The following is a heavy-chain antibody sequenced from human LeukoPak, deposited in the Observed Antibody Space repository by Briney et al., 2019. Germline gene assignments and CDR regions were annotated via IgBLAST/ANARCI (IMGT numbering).Heavy chain of an antibody. CDR2: IIPILGIA. CDR1: GYTFTNFG. Sequence: GASVKVSCKASGYTFTNFGISWVRQAPGQGLEWMGRIIPILGIANYAQKFQGRVTITADKSTSTAYMELSSLRSEDTAVYYCASGSGSYSAGYWGQGTLVTVSS. J-gene: IGHJ4*02. CDR3: ASGSGSYSAGY. D-gene: IGHD1-26*01. V-gene: IGHV1-69*04.